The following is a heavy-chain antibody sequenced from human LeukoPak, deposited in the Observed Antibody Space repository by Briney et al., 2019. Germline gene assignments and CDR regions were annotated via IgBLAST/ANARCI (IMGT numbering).Heavy chain of an antibody. Sequence: GGSLRLSCAVSGFTFSSYSMNWVRQAPGKGLEWISYITSSSSTINYADSVKGRFTISRDNGKNSVYLQMSSLRDEDTAVYYCARGMRGYANFDYWGQGTLVTVSS. CDR2: ITSSSSTI. J-gene: IGHJ4*02. D-gene: IGHD3-3*01. V-gene: IGHV3-48*02. CDR3: ARGMRGYANFDY. CDR1: GFTFSSYS.